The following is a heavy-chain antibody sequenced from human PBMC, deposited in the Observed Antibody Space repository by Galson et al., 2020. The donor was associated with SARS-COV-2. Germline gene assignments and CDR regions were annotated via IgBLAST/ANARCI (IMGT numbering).Heavy chain of an antibody. J-gene: IGHJ4*02. V-gene: IGHV3-30-3*01. D-gene: IGHD1-26*01. CDR1: GFTFSSYA. CDR2: ISYDGSNK. Sequence: GESLKISCAASGFTFSSYAMHWVRQAPGKGLEWVAVISYDGSNKYYADSVKGRFTISRDNSKNTLYLQMNSLRAEDTAVYYCARASGGSYYGCFDYWGQGTLVTVSS. CDR3: ARASGGSYYGCFDY.